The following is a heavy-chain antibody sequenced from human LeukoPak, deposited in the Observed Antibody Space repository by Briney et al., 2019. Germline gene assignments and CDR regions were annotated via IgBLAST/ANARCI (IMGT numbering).Heavy chain of an antibody. CDR1: GFTFSNYE. V-gene: IGHV3-48*03. D-gene: IGHD3-10*01. CDR2: IHSSGSTI. CDR3: ARSSITIDPREDFDY. J-gene: IGHJ4*02. Sequence: GGSLRLSCAASGFTFSNYEMNWVRQASGKGLEWVSYIHSSGSTIFYADSVKGRFTISRDNAKNSLYVQMNSLRAEDTAVYYCARSSITIDPREDFDYWGQGTLVTVSS.